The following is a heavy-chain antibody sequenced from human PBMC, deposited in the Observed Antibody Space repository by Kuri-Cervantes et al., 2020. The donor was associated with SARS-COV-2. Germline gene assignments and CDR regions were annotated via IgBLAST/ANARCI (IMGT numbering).Heavy chain of an antibody. D-gene: IGHD6-6*01. J-gene: IGHJ5*02. CDR2: ISSSSSYI. CDR3: ARREKTSSSSWFDP. Sequence: GGSLRLSCAASGFTFSSYSMNWVRQAPGKGLEWVSSISSSSSYIYYADSVKGRFTISRDNAKNSLYLQMNSLRAEDTAVYYCARREKTSSSSWFDPWGQGTLVTVSS. V-gene: IGHV3-21*01. CDR1: GFTFSSYS.